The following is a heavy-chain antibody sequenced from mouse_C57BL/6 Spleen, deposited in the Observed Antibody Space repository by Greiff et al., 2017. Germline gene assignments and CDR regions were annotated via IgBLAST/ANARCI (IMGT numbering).Heavy chain of an antibody. V-gene: IGHV5-9*01. CDR2: ISGGGGNT. CDR3: ARQILYYAMDY. J-gene: IGHJ4*01. Sequence: EVKVVESGGGLVKPGGSLKLSCAASGFTFSSYTMSWVRQTPEKRLEWVATISGGGGNTYYPDSVKGRFTISRDNAKNTLYLQMSSLRSEDTALYYCARQILYYAMDYWGQGTSVTVSS. CDR1: GFTFSSYT.